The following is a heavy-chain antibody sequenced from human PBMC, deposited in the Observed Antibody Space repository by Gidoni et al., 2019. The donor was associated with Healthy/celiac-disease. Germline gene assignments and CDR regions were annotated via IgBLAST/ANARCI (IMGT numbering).Heavy chain of an antibody. CDR3: ARDPGMVRGVTYYGMDV. CDR2: INPNSGGT. J-gene: IGHJ6*02. D-gene: IGHD3-10*01. CDR1: GYTFTGYY. V-gene: IGHV1-2*02. Sequence: QVQLVQSGAEVKKPGASVKVSCKASGYTFTGYYMHWVRQAPGQGLEWMGWINPNSGGTNYAQKFQGRVTMTRDTSISTAYMELSRLRADDTAVYYCARDPGMVRGVTYYGMDVWGQGTTVTVSS.